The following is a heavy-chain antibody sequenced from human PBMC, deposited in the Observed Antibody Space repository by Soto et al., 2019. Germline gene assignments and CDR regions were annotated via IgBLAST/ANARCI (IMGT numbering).Heavy chain of an antibody. J-gene: IGHJ4*02. V-gene: IGHV3-30*18. D-gene: IGHD2-8*01. CDR1: QFTFSSYV. CDR2: ISYDGSSK. CDR3: AKDRIALCTNGVCYYNPIDD. Sequence: PGGSLRLSCAASQFTFSSYVMHWVRQAPGKGLEWVASISYDGSSKYYADSVKGRFTISRHNSNNTLFLQLHSLTTEDTAVYFCAKDRIALCTNGVCYYNPIDDWGQGTLVTVS.